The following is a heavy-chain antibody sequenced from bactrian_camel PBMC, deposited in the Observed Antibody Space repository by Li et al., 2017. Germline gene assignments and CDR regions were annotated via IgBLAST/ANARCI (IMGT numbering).Heavy chain of an antibody. V-gene: IGHV3-2*01. CDR2: IYSGDGNT. D-gene: IGHD1*01. CDR3: VRYMQNYAGDY. Sequence: HVQLVESGGGLVQPGGSLRLSCAASEFRFSSRDMAWVRQASGKGLEWVSSIYSGDGNTYYGDSAKGRFTISRDNAKNTVTLQMNSLKPEDTAVYYCVRYMQNYAGDYWGQGTQVTVS. J-gene: IGHJ4*01. CDR1: EFRFSSRD.